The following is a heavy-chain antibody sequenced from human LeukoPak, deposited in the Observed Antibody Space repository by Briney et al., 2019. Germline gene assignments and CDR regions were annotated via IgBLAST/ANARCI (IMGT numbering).Heavy chain of an antibody. CDR3: ATYCSGGSCFYPHFDY. CDR1: GYSSTSYR. Sequence: GESRKISCKGSGYSSTSYRISLVRQMPGKGLEWMRRIDPSDSYTNYSPSFQGHVTISADKSISTAYLQWSSLKASDNAMYYCATYCSGGSCFYPHFDYWGQGTLVTVSS. V-gene: IGHV5-10-1*01. D-gene: IGHD2-15*01. CDR2: IDPSDSYT. J-gene: IGHJ4*02.